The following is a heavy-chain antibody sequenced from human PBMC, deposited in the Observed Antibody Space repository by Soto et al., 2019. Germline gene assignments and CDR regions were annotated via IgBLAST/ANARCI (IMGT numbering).Heavy chain of an antibody. CDR2: IRSKANSYAT. D-gene: IGHD2-8*01. J-gene: IGHJ6*03. CDR3: TRDGMLGYCTNGVPCYYYYYLEV. Sequence: GGSLRLSCAASGFTFSGSAMHWVRQASGKGLEWVGRIRSKANSYATAYAASVKGRFTISRDDSKNTAYLQMNSLKTEDTAVYYCTRDGMLGYCTNGVPCYYYYYLEVWGKGTTVTVSS. CDR1: GFTFSGSA. V-gene: IGHV3-73*01.